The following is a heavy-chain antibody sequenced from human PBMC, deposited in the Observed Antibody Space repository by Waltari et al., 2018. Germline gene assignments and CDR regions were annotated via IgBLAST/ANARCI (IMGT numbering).Heavy chain of an antibody. CDR2: IDHWDGMCT. Sequence: EVQLVESGGGLVQPGGSLRLSCEASGFIFSTYWMHWVRQAPGKGLVWVSRIDHWDGMCTSYADSLKGRFTISRDNAKNPLYLQMNSLRAEDTGVYYCARDHYYSKDVWGTGTTLTVSS. CDR1: GFIFSTYW. J-gene: IGHJ6*04. CDR3: ARDHYYSKDV. V-gene: IGHV3-74*01.